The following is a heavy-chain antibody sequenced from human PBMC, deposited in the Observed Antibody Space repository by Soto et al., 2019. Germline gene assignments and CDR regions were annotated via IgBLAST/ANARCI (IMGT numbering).Heavy chain of an antibody. V-gene: IGHV3-30-3*01. CDR1: GFTFSSYA. D-gene: IGHD6-19*01. CDR2: ISYDGSNK. Sequence: QVQLVESGGGVVQPGRSLRLSCAASGFTFSSYAMHWVRQAPGKGLEWVAVISYDGSNKYYADSVKGRFTISRDNSKNTLYLQMNSLRAEDTAVYYCARVFSSGWYGIDYWGQGTLVTVSS. CDR3: ARVFSSGWYGIDY. J-gene: IGHJ4*02.